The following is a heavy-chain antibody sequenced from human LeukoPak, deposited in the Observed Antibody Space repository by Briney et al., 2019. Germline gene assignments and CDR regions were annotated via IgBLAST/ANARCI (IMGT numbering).Heavy chain of an antibody. V-gene: IGHV4-4*09. CDR3: ARTPAAGTSAMDV. Sequence: SETLSLTCTVSGGSISSYYWSWIRQPPGKGLEWIGYIYTSGSTNYNPSLKSRVTISVDTSKNQFSLKLSSVTAADTAVYYCARTPAAGTSAMDVWGKGTTVTVSS. CDR1: GGSISSYY. CDR2: IYTSGST. D-gene: IGHD6-13*01. J-gene: IGHJ6*04.